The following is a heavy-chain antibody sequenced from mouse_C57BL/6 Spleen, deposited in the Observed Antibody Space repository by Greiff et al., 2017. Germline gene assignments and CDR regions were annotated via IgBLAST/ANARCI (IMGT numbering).Heavy chain of an antibody. D-gene: IGHD2-10*01. J-gene: IGHJ2*01. CDR3: ARSSYSEYYFDY. CDR2: IRNKANGYTT. Sequence: EVQLVESGGGLVQPGGSLSLSCAASGFTFTDYYMSWVRQPPGKALEWLGFIRNKANGYTTEYSASVKGRFTISRDNSQSILYLQMNALRAEDSATYYCARSSYSEYYFDYWGQGTTLTVSS. V-gene: IGHV7-3*01. CDR1: GFTFTDYY.